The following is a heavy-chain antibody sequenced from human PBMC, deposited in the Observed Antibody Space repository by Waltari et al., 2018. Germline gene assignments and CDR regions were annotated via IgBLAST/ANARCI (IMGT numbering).Heavy chain of an antibody. V-gene: IGHV4-38-2*01. CDR1: GYSISSGWY. Sequence: QVQLQESGPRLVKPSETLSLSCAVSGYSISSGWYWVWMRHLPGKGLEWIGSLYGTATTSYSPSIQGRVTISSDTSQNNFYLNLTSGTAAETATYFCTRRMMTAIAGGGASDVWGQGTLVTVSS. J-gene: IGHJ3*01. CDR3: TRRMMTAIAGGGASDV. D-gene: IGHD2-21*01. CDR2: LYGTATT.